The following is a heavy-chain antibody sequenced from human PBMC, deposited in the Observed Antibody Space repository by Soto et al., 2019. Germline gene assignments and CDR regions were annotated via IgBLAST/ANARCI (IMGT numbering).Heavy chain of an antibody. CDR2: IYHSGST. Sequence: PSETLSLTCAVSGGSISSGGYSWSWIRKPPGKGLEWIGYIYHSGSTYYNPSLKSRVTISVDRSKNQFSLKLSSVTAADTAVYYCARGGVAGGDYFDYWGQGTLVTVS. J-gene: IGHJ4*02. V-gene: IGHV4-30-2*01. D-gene: IGHD2-15*01. CDR1: GGSISSGGYS. CDR3: ARGGVAGGDYFDY.